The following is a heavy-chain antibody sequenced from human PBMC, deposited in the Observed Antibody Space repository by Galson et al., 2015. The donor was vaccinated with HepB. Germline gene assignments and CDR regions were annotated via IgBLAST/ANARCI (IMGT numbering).Heavy chain of an antibody. J-gene: IGHJ6*03. CDR3: ASPSGGTTVKKDYYYMDV. V-gene: IGHV1-2*06. CDR2: INPNSGGT. D-gene: IGHD4-11*01. CDR1: GYTFTGYY. Sequence: SVKVSCKASGYTFTGYYMHWVRQAPGQGLEWMGRINPNSGGTNYAQKFQGRVTMTRDTSISTAYMELSRLRSDDTAVYYCASPSGGTTVKKDYYYMDVWGKGTTVTVSS.